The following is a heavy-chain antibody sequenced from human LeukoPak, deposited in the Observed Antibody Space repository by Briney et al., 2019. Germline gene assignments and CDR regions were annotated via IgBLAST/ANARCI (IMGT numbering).Heavy chain of an antibody. CDR3: ARSNQADDY. Sequence: GGSLRLFCAASGFPFSNYWMHWVRQVRGKGLVGVSRSKPGGSNIACADSVKGRFNISRDNAGNTLYLQMDSLRAEDTAVYYCARSNQADDYWGQGTLVTVSS. D-gene: IGHD1-14*01. J-gene: IGHJ4*02. CDR1: GFPFSNYW. CDR2: SKPGGSNI. V-gene: IGHV3-74*01.